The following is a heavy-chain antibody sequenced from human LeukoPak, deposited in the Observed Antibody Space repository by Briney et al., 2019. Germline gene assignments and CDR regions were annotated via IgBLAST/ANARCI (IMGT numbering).Heavy chain of an antibody. V-gene: IGHV4-34*01. CDR3: ARGRGRTIVVVPAATNWFDP. J-gene: IGHJ5*02. CDR1: GGSFSGYY. Sequence: SETLSLTCAVYGGSFSGYYWSWIRQPPGKGLEWIGEINHSGSTNYNPSLKSRVTISVDTSKNQFSLKLSSVTAADTAVYYCARGRGRTIVVVPAATNWFDPWGQGTLVTVSP. D-gene: IGHD2-2*01. CDR2: INHSGST.